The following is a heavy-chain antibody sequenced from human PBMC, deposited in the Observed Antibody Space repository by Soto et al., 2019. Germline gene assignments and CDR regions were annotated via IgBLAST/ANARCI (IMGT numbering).Heavy chain of an antibody. CDR1: GGSISSYY. V-gene: IGHV4-59*01. D-gene: IGHD3-3*01. CDR3: ARAGRYHFWSGYWD. Sequence: QVQLQESGPGLVKPSETLSLTCTVSGGSISSYYWSWIRQPPGKGLEWIGYIYYSGSTNYNPSLKSRVTISVDTSKNQFSLKLSSVTAADTAVYYCARAGRYHFWSGYWDWGQGTLVTVSS. J-gene: IGHJ4*02. CDR2: IYYSGST.